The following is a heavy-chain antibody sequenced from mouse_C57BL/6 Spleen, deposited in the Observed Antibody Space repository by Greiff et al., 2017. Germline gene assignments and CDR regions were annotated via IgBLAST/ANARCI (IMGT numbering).Heavy chain of an antibody. Sequence: EVKLMESGPELVKPGASVKMSCKASGYTFTDYNMHWVKQSHGKSLEWIGYINPNNGGTSYNQKFKGKATLTVNKSSSTAYMELRSLTSEDSAVYYCARWLLRGLYFDYWGQGTTLTVSS. D-gene: IGHD2-3*01. CDR1: GYTFTDYN. CDR3: ARWLLRGLYFDY. J-gene: IGHJ2*01. CDR2: INPNNGGT. V-gene: IGHV1-22*01.